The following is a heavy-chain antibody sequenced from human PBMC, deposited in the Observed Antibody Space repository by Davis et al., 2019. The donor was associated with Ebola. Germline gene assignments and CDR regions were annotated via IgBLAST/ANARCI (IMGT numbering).Heavy chain of an antibody. V-gene: IGHV1-46*01. J-gene: IGHJ4*02. CDR2: INPSGGST. D-gene: IGHD2-8*02. CDR3: ARESGVVGYIDH. CDR1: GYTFTSYY. Sequence: ASVKVSCKASGYTFTSYYMHWVRQAPGQGLEWMGIINPSGGSTSYAQKFQGRVTMTRDTSTSTVYMELRGLRSDDTAVYYCARESGVVGYIDHWGQGTRVTVSS.